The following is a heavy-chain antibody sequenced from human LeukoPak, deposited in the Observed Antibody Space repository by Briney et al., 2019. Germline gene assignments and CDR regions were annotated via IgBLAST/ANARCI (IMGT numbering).Heavy chain of an antibody. J-gene: IGHJ5*02. CDR1: GGSISSYY. D-gene: IGHD2-21*02. CDR3: ARAYCGGDCYRGWFDP. Sequence: SETLSLTCTVSGGSISSYYWSWIRQPPGKGLEWMGYIYYSGGTNYNPSLKRRVTISVDTSKNPFSLKLSSVTAADTAVYYCARAYCGGDCYRGWFDPWGQGTLVTVSS. CDR2: IYYSGGT. V-gene: IGHV4-59*01.